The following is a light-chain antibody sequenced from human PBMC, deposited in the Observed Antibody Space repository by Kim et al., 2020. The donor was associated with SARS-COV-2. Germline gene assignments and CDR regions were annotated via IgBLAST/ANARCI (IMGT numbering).Light chain of an antibody. J-gene: IGLJ1*01. CDR3: SSYAGSKNYV. CDR2: EVN. V-gene: IGLV2-8*01. Sequence: QSALTQPPSASGSPGQSVTISCTGTSSDVGGYNFVSWYQQHPGKAPKLMISEVNKRPSGVPDRFSGSKSGNTASLTVSGLQAEDEADYYCSSYAGSKNYVFGTGTKVTVL. CDR1: SSDVGGYNF.